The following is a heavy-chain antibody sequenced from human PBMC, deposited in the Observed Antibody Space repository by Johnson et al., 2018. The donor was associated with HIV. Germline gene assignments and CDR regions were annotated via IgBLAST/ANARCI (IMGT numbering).Heavy chain of an antibody. CDR2: IRYDGSNK. CDR1: GFTFSSYG. Sequence: QVQLVESGGGVVQPGGSLRLSCAASGFTFSSYGMHWVRQAPGKGLEWVAFIRYDGSNKYYADSVKGRFTISRDNSKNTLYLQMNSLRAEDTAVYYCAREGWELLYAFDIWGQGTMVTVSS. V-gene: IGHV3-30*02. J-gene: IGHJ3*02. D-gene: IGHD1-26*01. CDR3: AREGWELLYAFDI.